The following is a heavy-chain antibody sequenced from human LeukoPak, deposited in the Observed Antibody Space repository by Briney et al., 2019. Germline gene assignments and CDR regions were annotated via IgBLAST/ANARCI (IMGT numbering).Heavy chain of an antibody. CDR2: IIPIFGTA. V-gene: IGHV1-69*05. D-gene: IGHD5-18*01. J-gene: IGHJ3*02. Sequence: ASVKVSCKASGGTFSSYAINWVRQAPGQGLEWMGGIIPIFGTANYAQKFQGRVTITTDESTSTAYMELSSLRSEDTAVYYCATQYSYGYRGAFDIWGQGTMVTVSS. CDR3: ATQYSYGYRGAFDI. CDR1: GGTFSSYA.